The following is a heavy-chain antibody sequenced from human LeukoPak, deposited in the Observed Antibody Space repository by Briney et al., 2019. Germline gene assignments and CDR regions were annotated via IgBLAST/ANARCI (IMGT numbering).Heavy chain of an antibody. CDR1: GYTFTGYY. J-gene: IGHJ3*02. V-gene: IGHV1-2*06. CDR2: INPNSGGT. CDR3: ARARADGRDAFDI. Sequence: ASVKVSCKASGYTFTGYYMHWVRQAPGQGLEWMGRINPNSGGTNYAQKFQGRVTITADESTSTAYMELSSLRSEDTAVYYCARARADGRDAFDIWGQGTMVTVSS.